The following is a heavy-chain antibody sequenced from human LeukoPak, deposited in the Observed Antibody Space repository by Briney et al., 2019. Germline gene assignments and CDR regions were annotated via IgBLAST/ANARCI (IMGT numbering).Heavy chain of an antibody. CDR2: IYYSGST. CDR3: ARGQEDTAMVTFDY. D-gene: IGHD5-18*01. CDR1: GGSISSSSYY. J-gene: IGHJ4*02. Sequence: SETLSLTCTVSGGSISSSSYYWGRIRQHPGKGLEWIGYIYYSGSTYYNPSLKSRVTISVDTSKNQFSLKLSSVTAADTAVYYCARGQEDTAMVTFDYWGQGTLVTVSS. V-gene: IGHV4-31*03.